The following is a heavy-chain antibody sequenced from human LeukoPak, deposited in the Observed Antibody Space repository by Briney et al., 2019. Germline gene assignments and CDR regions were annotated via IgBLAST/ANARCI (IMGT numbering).Heavy chain of an antibody. CDR3: AKKVYSGSYAQSFTEYYFDY. CDR1: GFTFSSYA. V-gene: IGHV3-23*01. D-gene: IGHD1-26*01. Sequence: GGSLRLSCAASGFTFSSYAMSWVRQAPGKGLEWVSTISGSGGSTYYADSMKGRFTISRDNSKNTLYLQMNSLRAEDTAVYYCAKKVYSGSYAQSFTEYYFDYWGQGTLVTVSS. CDR2: ISGSGGST. J-gene: IGHJ4*02.